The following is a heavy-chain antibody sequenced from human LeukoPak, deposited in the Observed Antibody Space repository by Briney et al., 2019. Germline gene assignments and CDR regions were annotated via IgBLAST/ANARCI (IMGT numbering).Heavy chain of an antibody. Sequence: GGSLRLSCAASGFTFSSYSMNWVRQAPGEGLEWVSSISSSSRYIYFADSVKGRFTISRDNARNSLYLQMNSLRAEDTAVYYCARGYSNYGYAFDIWGQGTMVTVSS. V-gene: IGHV3-21*01. CDR3: ARGYSNYGYAFDI. CDR1: GFTFSSYS. D-gene: IGHD4-11*01. J-gene: IGHJ3*02. CDR2: ISSSSRYI.